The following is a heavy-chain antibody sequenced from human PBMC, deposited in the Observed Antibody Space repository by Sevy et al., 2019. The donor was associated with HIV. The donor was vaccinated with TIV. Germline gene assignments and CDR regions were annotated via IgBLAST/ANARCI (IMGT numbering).Heavy chain of an antibody. CDR2: IYYTGST. CDR1: GGSISAYY. D-gene: IGHD5-12*01. CDR3: AGAPPFRSGDDSLNWFDP. Sequence: SETLSLTCTVSGGSISAYYWSWIRQPPGKPLEYIGYIYYTGSTNYNPSLKSRVTISVDTSKNQFSLKLISVTAADTAVYFGAGAPPFRSGDDSLNWFDPWGQGTLVTVSS. V-gene: IGHV4-59*01. J-gene: IGHJ5*02.